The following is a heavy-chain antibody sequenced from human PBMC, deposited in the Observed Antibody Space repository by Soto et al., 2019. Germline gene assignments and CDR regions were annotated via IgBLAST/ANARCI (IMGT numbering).Heavy chain of an antibody. CDR1: GYTFTNYD. CDR2: ISGYNGDT. CDR3: ARDLDPYNSGWYLGY. V-gene: IGHV1-18*01. Sequence: QVQLVQSGAEVKKPGASLKVSCRASGYTFTNYDFTWVRQAPGQGLEWMGWISGYNGDTTYAQKLRGRVTMXTDXSXXTAYMELRSLTSDDTAVYYCARDLDPYNSGWYLGYWGQGTLVTVSS. D-gene: IGHD6-19*01. J-gene: IGHJ4*02.